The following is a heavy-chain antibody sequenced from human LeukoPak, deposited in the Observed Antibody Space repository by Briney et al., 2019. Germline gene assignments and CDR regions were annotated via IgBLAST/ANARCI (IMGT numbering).Heavy chain of an antibody. CDR3: ARVPGTSYHYYYMDV. D-gene: IGHD1-26*01. J-gene: IGHJ6*03. V-gene: IGHV1-69*05. Sequence: GASVKVSCKASGGTFSSYAISWVRQAPGQGLEWMGGIIPIFGTANYAQKCQGRVTMTRDTSISTAYMEVSSLRSDDTAVYYCARVPGTSYHYYYMDVWGKGTTVTVSS. CDR2: IIPIFGTA. CDR1: GGTFSSYA.